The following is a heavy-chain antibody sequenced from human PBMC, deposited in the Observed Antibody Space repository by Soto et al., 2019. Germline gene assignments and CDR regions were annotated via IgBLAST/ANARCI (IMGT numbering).Heavy chain of an antibody. V-gene: IGHV3-9*01. D-gene: IGHD3-10*01. Sequence: EVQLVESGGGLVQPGRSLRLSCAASGFTFDDYAMHWVRQAPGKGLEWVSGISWNSGSIGYADSVKGRFTISRDNAKNAQLFKKNSLDAEDPALYYPSTPPGGGGYWGQGTLVTVSS. J-gene: IGHJ4*02. CDR1: GFTFDDYA. CDR2: ISWNSGSI. CDR3: STPPGGGGY.